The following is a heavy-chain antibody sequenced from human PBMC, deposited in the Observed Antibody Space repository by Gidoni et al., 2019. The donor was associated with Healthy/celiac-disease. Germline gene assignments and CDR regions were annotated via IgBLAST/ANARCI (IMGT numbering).Heavy chain of an antibody. J-gene: IGHJ5*02. CDR3: ARETLAAAAELDP. Sequence: QVQLVESGGGVVQPGRSLRLSCAASGFTFRSYAMHWVRQAPGKGLEWVAVISYDGSNKYYADAGKGRLTIARDNSKNTLYLQMNSLRAEDTAVYYWARETLAAAAELDPWGQGTLVTVSS. CDR1: GFTFRSYA. CDR2: ISYDGSNK. V-gene: IGHV3-30-3*01. D-gene: IGHD6-13*01.